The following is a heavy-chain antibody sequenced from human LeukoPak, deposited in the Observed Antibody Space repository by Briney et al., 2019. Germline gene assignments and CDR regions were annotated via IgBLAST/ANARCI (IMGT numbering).Heavy chain of an antibody. Sequence: PGGSLRLSCATSGFSFSSYAMSWVRQAPGTGLEWVSAISGSGGNTYYADSVKGRFTISRDNSKDTLYLQMNSLRAEDTAVYYCARDVRLSGSYFTDYWGQGTLVTVSS. D-gene: IGHD3-10*01. V-gene: IGHV3-23*01. CDR2: ISGSGGNT. CDR1: GFSFSSYA. J-gene: IGHJ4*02. CDR3: ARDVRLSGSYFTDY.